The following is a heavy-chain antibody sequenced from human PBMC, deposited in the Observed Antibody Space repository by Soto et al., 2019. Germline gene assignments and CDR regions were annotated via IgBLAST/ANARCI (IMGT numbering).Heavy chain of an antibody. CDR1: GFTFSSYS. Sequence: EVQLLESGGGLVQPGGSLRLSCAASGFTFSSYSMSWVRQAPGKGLEWVSTISGSGGTTYYADSVKGRFTISRDNSKNTLYLQMNSLRAEDTALYYGAKDRGSPDYYYGMDVWGQGTTVTVSS. CDR3: AKDRGSPDYYYGMDV. V-gene: IGHV3-23*01. J-gene: IGHJ6*02. D-gene: IGHD1-26*01. CDR2: ISGSGGTT.